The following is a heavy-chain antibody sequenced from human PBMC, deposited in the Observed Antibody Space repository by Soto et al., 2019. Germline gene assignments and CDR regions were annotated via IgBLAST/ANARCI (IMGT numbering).Heavy chain of an antibody. V-gene: IGHV1-2*04. CDR3: ARGLAMVRGVMCLGY. D-gene: IGHD3-10*01. CDR2: INPNSDGT. J-gene: IGHJ4*02. CDR1: GYTFTGYY. Sequence: ASVKVSCKASGYTFTGYYMHWVRQAPGQGLEWMGWINPNSDGTNYAQKFQGWVTMTRDTSISTAYMELSRLRSDDTAVYYCARGLAMVRGVMCLGYWGQGTLVTVSS.